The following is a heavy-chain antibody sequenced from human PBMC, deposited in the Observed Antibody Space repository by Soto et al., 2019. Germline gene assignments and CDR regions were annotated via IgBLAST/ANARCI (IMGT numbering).Heavy chain of an antibody. CDR2: IRERGST. J-gene: IGHJ5*02. D-gene: IGHD2-8*01. CDR3: GRHGSLGYCTPSRFDLLSWLGA. Sequence: SVTLSFTCTASASSLNIKRHHYGSKRHPPGTGLEWIGRIRERGSTYHQPTLKRRVTISVDTSKKQLSLKLKSVNGEDRAGYYCGRHGSLGYCTPSRFDLLSWLGAWGRGPQVGASS. CDR1: ASSLNIKRHH. V-gene: IGHV4-39*01.